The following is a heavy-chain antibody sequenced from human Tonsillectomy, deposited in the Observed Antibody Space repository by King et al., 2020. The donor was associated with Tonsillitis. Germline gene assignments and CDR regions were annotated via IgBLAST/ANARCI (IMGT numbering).Heavy chain of an antibody. CDR1: GFTFSDYY. J-gene: IGHJ6*02. V-gene: IGHV3-11*01. Sequence: VQLVESGGGLVKPGGSLRLSCAASGFTFSDYYMSWIRQAPGKGLEWGSYISSSGSTIYYADSVKGRFTISRDNAKNSLYLQMNSLRAEDTAAYYCTRGPRPYYYYYYGMDVWGQGTTVTVSS. CDR2: ISSSGSTI. CDR3: TRGPRPYYYYYYGMDV.